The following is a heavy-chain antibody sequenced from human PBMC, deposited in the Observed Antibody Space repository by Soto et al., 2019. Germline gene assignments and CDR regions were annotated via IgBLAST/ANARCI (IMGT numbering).Heavy chain of an antibody. CDR1: GGSVISNSYS. J-gene: IGHJ5*02. V-gene: IGHV4-39*02. CDR3: ARDQRVVTTTTATNWFDP. Sequence: PSETLSLTCTLYGGSVISNSYSWGWIRQSPGKGLEWIATIYYTDKTYYNPSLLSRVTISVDTSMNELSLRLSSVTAADTAVYYCARDQRVVTTTTATNWFDPWGQGTLVTVS. CDR2: IYYTDKT. D-gene: IGHD2-21*02.